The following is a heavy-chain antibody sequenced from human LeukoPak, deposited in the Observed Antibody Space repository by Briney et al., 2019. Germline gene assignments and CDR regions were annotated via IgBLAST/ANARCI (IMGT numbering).Heavy chain of an antibody. CDR1: GYTFTSYD. CDR3: ARGLGVTESDAFDI. Sequence: ASVKVSCKSSGYTFTSYDINWVRQATGQGLEWMGWMNPNSGNTGYAQKFQGRVTMTRNTSISTAYMELSSLRSEDTAVYYCARGLGVTESDAFDIWGQGTMVTVSS. D-gene: IGHD3-10*01. V-gene: IGHV1-8*01. J-gene: IGHJ3*02. CDR2: MNPNSGNT.